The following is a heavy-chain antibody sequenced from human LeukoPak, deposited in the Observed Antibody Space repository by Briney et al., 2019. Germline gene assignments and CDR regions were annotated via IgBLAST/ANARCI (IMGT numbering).Heavy chain of an antibody. Sequence: WWTWVRQPPGKGLEWMGRIDPSDSYTNYSPSFQGHVTISVDKSFSTAYLQWSSLKASDTAMYYCARHGPTSWFYDYWGQGPLITVSS. V-gene: IGHV5-10-1*01. CDR2: IDPSDSYT. CDR1: W. D-gene: IGHD3-10*01. CDR3: ARHGPTSWFYDY. J-gene: IGHJ4*02.